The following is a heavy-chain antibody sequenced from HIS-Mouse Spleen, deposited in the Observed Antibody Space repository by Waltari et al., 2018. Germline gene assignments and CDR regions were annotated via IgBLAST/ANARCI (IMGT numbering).Heavy chain of an antibody. CDR1: GFTFSSYW. CDR3: AREGDSGSYFDY. J-gene: IGHJ4*02. CDR2: RKQDERWK. D-gene: IGHD1-26*01. V-gene: IGHV3-7*01. Sequence: EVQLVESGGGLVQPGGSLRLSCAASGFTFSSYWMSWVRQAPGKGLEGVANRKQDERWKDYVDSVKGRFTISRDNAKNSLYLQMKSLRAEDTAVYYCAREGDSGSYFDYWGQGTLVTVSS.